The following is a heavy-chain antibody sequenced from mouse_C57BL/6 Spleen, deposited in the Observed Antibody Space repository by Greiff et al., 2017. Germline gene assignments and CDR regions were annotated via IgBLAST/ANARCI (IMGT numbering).Heavy chain of an antibody. CDR1: GYTFTSYW. CDR3: SRPNDYDGGDY. V-gene: IGHV1-55*01. Sequence: QVQLQQPGAELVKPGASVKLSCKASGYTFTSYWITWVKQRPGQGLEWIGDIYPGSGSTNYTEKFKSKATLTVDTSSSTAYMQLSSLTSEESAVYDWSRPNDYDGGDYWGQGTTRTVSS. D-gene: IGHD2-4*01. J-gene: IGHJ2*01. CDR2: IYPGSGST.